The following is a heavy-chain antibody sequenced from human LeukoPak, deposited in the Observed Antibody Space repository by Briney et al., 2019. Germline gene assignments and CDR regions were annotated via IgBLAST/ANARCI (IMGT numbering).Heavy chain of an antibody. D-gene: IGHD4-23*01. CDR3: ARGGDDYGGNSVGLYYYYYYYMDV. CDR2: ISSSSSYI. V-gene: IGHV3-21*01. CDR1: GFTFSSYS. Sequence: GGSLRLSCAASGFTFSSYSMNWVRQAPGKGLEWVSSISSSSSYIYYADSVKGRFAISRDNAKNTLYLQMNSLRAEDTAVYYCARGGDDYGGNSVGLYYYYYYYMDVWGKGTTVTVSS. J-gene: IGHJ6*03.